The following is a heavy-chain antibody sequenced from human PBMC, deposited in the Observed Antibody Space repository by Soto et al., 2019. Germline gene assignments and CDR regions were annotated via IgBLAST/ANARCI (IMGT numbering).Heavy chain of an antibody. CDR3: ARDIAAAPGWSDP. V-gene: IGHV3-7*05. D-gene: IGHD6-13*01. Sequence: GSLRLSCAASGFTFSAYSMNWVRQAPGKGLEWVANIKQGGSKKYYVDSVKGRFTISRDNAKNSLYLQMNSLRAEDTAVYYCARDIAAAPGWSDPWGQGTLVTVSS. CDR2: IKQGGSKK. CDR1: GFTFSAYS. J-gene: IGHJ5*02.